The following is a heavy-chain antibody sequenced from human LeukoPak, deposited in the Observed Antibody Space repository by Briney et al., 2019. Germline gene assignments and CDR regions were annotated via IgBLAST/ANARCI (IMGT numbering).Heavy chain of an antibody. Sequence: PSGTLSLTCTVSGGSISSYYWSWIRHPPGKGLEWIGYIYYSGSTNYSPSLKSRLTISVDTSKNQFCLKLSSVTAADTAVYYCARTYGSSGLGYFDLWGRGTLVTVSS. CDR3: ARTYGSSGLGYFDL. J-gene: IGHJ2*01. CDR1: GGSISSYY. CDR2: IYYSGST. V-gene: IGHV4-59*01. D-gene: IGHD6-13*01.